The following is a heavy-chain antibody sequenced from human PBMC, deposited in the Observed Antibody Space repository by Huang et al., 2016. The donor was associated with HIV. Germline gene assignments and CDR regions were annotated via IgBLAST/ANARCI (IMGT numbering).Heavy chain of an antibody. CDR3: GRASAYREYGADF. CDR1: GFTFGHYW. Sequence: MVESGGGLVQPGGSLRLSCSASGFTFGHYWLTWVRQAPGKGRQGLTNIRTDGVETYYAGAVMGRFPTSRDNARNSVYLQMDNLRVDDTAVYYCGRASAYREYGADFWGQGTLVTVSS. CDR2: IRTDGVET. J-gene: IGHJ4*02. D-gene: IGHD4-17*01. V-gene: IGHV3-7*04.